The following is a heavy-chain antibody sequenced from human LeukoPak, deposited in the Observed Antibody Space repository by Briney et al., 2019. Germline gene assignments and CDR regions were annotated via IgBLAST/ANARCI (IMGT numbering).Heavy chain of an antibody. V-gene: IGHV4-34*01. D-gene: IGHD6-19*01. Sequence: PSETLSLTCAVYGGSFSGYYWSWIRQPPGKGLEWIGEINHSGSTNYNPSLKSRVTISVDTSKNQFSLKLSSVTAADTAVYYCARDYVVSSGWYLDWFDPWGQGTLVTVSS. CDR1: GGSFSGYY. CDR2: INHSGST. J-gene: IGHJ5*02. CDR3: ARDYVVSSGWYLDWFDP.